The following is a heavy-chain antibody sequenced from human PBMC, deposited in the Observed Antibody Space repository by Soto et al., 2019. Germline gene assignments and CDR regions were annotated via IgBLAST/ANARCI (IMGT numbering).Heavy chain of an antibody. CDR3: AREPPGDSSDFDY. CDR1: GFTFSSYS. V-gene: IGHV3-21*01. J-gene: IGHJ4*02. CDR2: ISSSSSYI. D-gene: IGHD6-19*01. Sequence: GGSLRLSCAASGFTFSSYSMNWVRQAPGKGLEWVSSISSSSSYIYYADSVKGRFTISRDNAKNSLYLQMNSLRAEDTAVYYCAREPPGDSSDFDYWGQGTLVTVSS.